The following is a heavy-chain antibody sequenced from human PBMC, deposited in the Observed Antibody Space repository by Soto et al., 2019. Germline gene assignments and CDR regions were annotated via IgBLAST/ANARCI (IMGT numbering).Heavy chain of an antibody. CDR3: ARVNCGGDCYYSAPRHYDY. J-gene: IGHJ4*02. CDR1: GGSISSGGYY. CDR2: SDYSGRT. D-gene: IGHD2-21*02. Sequence: SETMSFTCTVSGGSISSGGYYWSWIRQHPGKELEWIWYSDYSGRTYYTLSLKSRVTRAGGTCKNQFSLKLSSVIAGVRAVYSCARVNCGGDCYYSAPRHYDYRGQGTLVTVSS. V-gene: IGHV4-31*03.